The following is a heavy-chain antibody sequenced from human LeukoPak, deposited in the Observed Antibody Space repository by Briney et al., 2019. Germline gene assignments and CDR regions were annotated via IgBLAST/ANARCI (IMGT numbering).Heavy chain of an antibody. CDR3: ARYLSAAGNPDVFYY. J-gene: IGHJ4*02. D-gene: IGHD6-13*01. V-gene: IGHV4-59*01. CDR2: IYYSGNT. Sequence: SETLSLTCTVSGGSISGYYWSWIRQPPGKGLEWIGYIYYSGNTNYNPSLKSRVTISVDTSKNQCCLKLSSVTAADTAVYYCARYLSAAGNPDVFYYWGQGTLVTVPS. CDR1: GGSISGYY.